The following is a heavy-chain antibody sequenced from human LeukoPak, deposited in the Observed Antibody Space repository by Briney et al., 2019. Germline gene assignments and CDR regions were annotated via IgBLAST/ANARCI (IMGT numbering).Heavy chain of an antibody. J-gene: IGHJ5*02. Sequence: SETLSLTCSVSGDSVSSSPYYWGWIRQPPGKGLEWIGNTFSTSTLYNASLRSRVTILVDTSKNQFSLKLTSATAADTAIYYWGSYNSHNYSDPGGQEPLVVAPS. CDR1: GDSVSSSPYY. V-gene: IGHV4-61*01. CDR3: GSYNSHNYSDP. CDR2: TFSTST. D-gene: IGHD5-24*01.